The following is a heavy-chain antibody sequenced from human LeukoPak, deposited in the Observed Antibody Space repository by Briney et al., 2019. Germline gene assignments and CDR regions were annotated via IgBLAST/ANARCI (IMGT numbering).Heavy chain of an antibody. CDR2: IHSSGST. D-gene: IGHD6-19*01. CDR3: ARWYSSGWAFVY. J-gene: IGHJ4*02. Sequence: SETLSLTCTVSGGTISSYYWNWIRQPPGKGLEWIGYIHSSGSTKYNPSLKSRVTISVDTSKNQFSLKLSSVTAADRAVYYCARWYSSGWAFVYWGQGTLVTVSS. V-gene: IGHV4-59*08. CDR1: GGTISSYY.